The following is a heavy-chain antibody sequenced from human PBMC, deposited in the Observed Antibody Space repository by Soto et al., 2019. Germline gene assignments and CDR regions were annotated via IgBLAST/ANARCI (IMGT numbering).Heavy chain of an antibody. V-gene: IGHV3-23*01. J-gene: IGHJ4*02. CDR2: ISGNGGDYT. D-gene: IGHD2-2*01. CDR1: GFTFSTYA. CDR3: VPLCRYCSTTTPS. Sequence: GGSLRLSWAASGFTFSTYAMSWVRQAPRKGLEWVSAISGNGGDYTYYADSVKGRFTISRDNSKNTLYLQMNSLRAEDTAVYYCVPLCRYCSTTTPSWGQGTLVTVSS.